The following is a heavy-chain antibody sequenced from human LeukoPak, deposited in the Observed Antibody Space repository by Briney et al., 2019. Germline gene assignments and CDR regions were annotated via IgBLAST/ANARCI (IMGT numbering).Heavy chain of an antibody. D-gene: IGHD3-10*01. V-gene: IGHV1-69*05. J-gene: IGHJ4*02. CDR2: IIPIFGTA. Sequence: ASVKVSCKASGGTFSSYAISWVRQAPGQGIECMGRIIPIFGTANYAQKFQGRVTITTDESTSTAYMELSSLRSEDTAVYYCASTTYYYGSGSYRFDYWGQGTLVTVSS. CDR3: ASTTYYYGSGSYRFDY. CDR1: GGTFSSYA.